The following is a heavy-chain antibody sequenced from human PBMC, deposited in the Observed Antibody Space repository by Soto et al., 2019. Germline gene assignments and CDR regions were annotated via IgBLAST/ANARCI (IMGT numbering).Heavy chain of an antibody. V-gene: IGHV3-23*01. Sequence: EVQLLESGGGLVQPGGSLRLSCSASGFTFSSFAMSWVRQAPGKGLEWVSTISGSGGTTYYADSVKGRFTISRDNSKNTLFLQMNSLRVEDTAVYYCAIRTATGKGFDYWGQGTLVTVSS. D-gene: IGHD6-13*01. CDR1: GFTFSSFA. CDR3: AIRTATGKGFDY. J-gene: IGHJ4*02. CDR2: ISGSGGTT.